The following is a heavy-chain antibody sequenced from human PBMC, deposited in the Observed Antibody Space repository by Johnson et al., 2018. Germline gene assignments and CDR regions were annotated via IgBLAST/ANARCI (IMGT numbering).Heavy chain of an antibody. CDR2: IKQDGSEK. J-gene: IGHJ1*01. Sequence: VQLVESGGGLVQPGGSLRLSCAASGFMFSSYWMTWVRQAPGKGLEWVANIKQDGSEKYYVDSVKGRFTISRDNAKNSLYLQMNSLRAEDTAIYYCAKIEVLISSLGYFQHWGQGTLVTVSS. V-gene: IGHV3-7*03. CDR1: GFMFSSYW. CDR3: AKIEVLISSLGYFQH. D-gene: IGHD3-22*01.